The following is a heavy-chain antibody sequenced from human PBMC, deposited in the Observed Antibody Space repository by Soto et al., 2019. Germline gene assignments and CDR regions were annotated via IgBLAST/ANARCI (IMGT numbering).Heavy chain of an antibody. CDR1: GFSFSNYA. V-gene: IGHV3-23*01. CDR2: VSAGGGTT. CDR3: ATRLPGAGCFDY. J-gene: IGHJ4*02. D-gene: IGHD7-27*01. Sequence: EVQLLESGGGLVQPGGSLRLSCAASGFSFSNYAMNWVRQAPGKGLGWVSRVSAGGGTTFYADSGKGRFTISRDNSKNTLYLQMNSLRAEDTAVYYCATRLPGAGCFDYWGQGTLVTVSS.